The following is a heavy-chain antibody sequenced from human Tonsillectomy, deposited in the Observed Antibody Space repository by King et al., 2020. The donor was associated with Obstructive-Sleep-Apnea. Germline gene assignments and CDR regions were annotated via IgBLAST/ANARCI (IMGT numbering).Heavy chain of an antibody. CDR1: GFSFDDDA. Sequence: EVQLVESGGGLVQPGRSLRLSCAGSGFSFDDDAMHWVRQVPGKGLEWVSGISWNSGSINYADSVKGRFTISRDNAKNSVYLQMNSLRTEDTALYYCAKSRGYSGWADFWGQGTLVTVSS. D-gene: IGHD5-12*01. V-gene: IGHV3-9*01. CDR3: AKSRGYSGWADF. J-gene: IGHJ4*02. CDR2: ISWNSGSI.